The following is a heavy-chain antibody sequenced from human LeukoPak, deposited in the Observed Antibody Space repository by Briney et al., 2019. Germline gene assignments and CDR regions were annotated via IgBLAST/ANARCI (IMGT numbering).Heavy chain of an antibody. J-gene: IGHJ6*02. CDR1: GFTFSSYS. CDR2: ISSSSSTI. V-gene: IGHV3-48*04. Sequence: GGSLRLSCAASGFTFSSYSMNWVRQAPGKGLEWVSYISSSSSTIYYADSVKGRFTISRDNAKNSLYLQMNSLRAEDTAVYYCARENKGTMVRGRLNYYYGMDVWGQGTTVTVSS. D-gene: IGHD3-10*01. CDR3: ARENKGTMVRGRLNYYYGMDV.